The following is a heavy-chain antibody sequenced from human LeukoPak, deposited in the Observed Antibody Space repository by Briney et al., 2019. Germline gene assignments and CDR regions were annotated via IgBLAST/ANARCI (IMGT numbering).Heavy chain of an antibody. CDR3: AKDPAFDY. V-gene: IGHV3-7*01. CDR2: IKNDGAVK. J-gene: IGHJ4*02. CDR1: GFTFSYHW. Sequence: SGGSLTLSCAASGFTFSYHWMTWVRQAPGKGLEWVANIKNDGAVKNYVDSVKGRFTISRDNAKNSLYLQMNSLRAEDTAVYYCAKDPAFDYWGQGTLVTVSS.